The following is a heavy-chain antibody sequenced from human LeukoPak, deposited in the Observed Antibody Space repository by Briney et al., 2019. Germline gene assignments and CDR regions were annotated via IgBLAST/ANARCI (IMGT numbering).Heavy chain of an antibody. CDR1: GFTFSSYG. J-gene: IGHJ6*03. D-gene: IGHD2-2*01. Sequence: GGSLRLSCAASGFTFSSYGMHWVRQAPGKGLEWVAFIRYDASNKYYADSVKGRFTISRDNSKNTLYLQMNSLRAEDTAVYYCAKDSATYCSSTSCYYYYMDVWGKGTTVTVSS. CDR2: IRYDASNK. CDR3: AKDSATYCSSTSCYYYYMDV. V-gene: IGHV3-30*02.